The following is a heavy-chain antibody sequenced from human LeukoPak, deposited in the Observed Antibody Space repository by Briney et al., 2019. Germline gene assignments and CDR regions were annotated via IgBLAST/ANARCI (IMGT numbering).Heavy chain of an antibody. V-gene: IGHV3-30*18. CDR2: ISYDGSNK. J-gene: IGHJ4*02. Sequence: GGSLRLSCAASGFTFSCYGMHWVRQAPGKGLEWVAVISYDGSNKYYADSVKGRFTISRDNSKNTLYLQMNSLRAEDTAVYYCAKDTTSSGWYPHYYFDYWGQGTLVTVSS. CDR1: GFTFSCYG. CDR3: AKDTTSSGWYPHYYFDY. D-gene: IGHD6-19*01.